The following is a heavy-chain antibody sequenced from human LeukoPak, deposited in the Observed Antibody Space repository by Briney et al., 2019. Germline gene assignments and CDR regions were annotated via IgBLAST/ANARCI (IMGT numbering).Heavy chain of an antibody. J-gene: IGHJ4*02. Sequence: GESLKISCKGSGYIFTSYWIGWVRQVPGNGLEWMGLIYPSDSDTRYSPSFQGQVTMSVDKSISIAYLQWSSLQASDTAMYYCVRQEPYYFGSGSYFDYWGQGTLVTVSS. D-gene: IGHD3-10*01. CDR2: IYPSDSDT. CDR3: VRQEPYYFGSGSYFDY. CDR1: GYIFTSYW. V-gene: IGHV5-51*01.